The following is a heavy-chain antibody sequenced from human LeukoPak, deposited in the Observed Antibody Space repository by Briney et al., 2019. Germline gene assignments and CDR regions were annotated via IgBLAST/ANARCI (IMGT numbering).Heavy chain of an antibody. D-gene: IGHD3-22*01. CDR1: GGTFSSYA. Sequence: GASVKVSCKASGGTFSSYAISWVRQAPGQGLEWMGGIIPIFGTANYAQKFQGRVTITADKSTSTAYMELSGLRSEDTAVYYCASSDPYYYDSSGSDIWGQGTMVTVSS. J-gene: IGHJ3*02. CDR2: IIPIFGTA. CDR3: ASSDPYYYDSSGSDI. V-gene: IGHV1-69*06.